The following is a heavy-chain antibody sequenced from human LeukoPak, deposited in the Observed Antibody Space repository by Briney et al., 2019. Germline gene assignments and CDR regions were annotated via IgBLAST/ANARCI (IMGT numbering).Heavy chain of an antibody. CDR3: AKGPKWANPYYGFDY. V-gene: IGHV3-21*01. CDR2: ISSSSSYI. Sequence: KAGGSLRLSCAASGITFSSYRMNWVRQAPGKGLEWVSSISSSSSYIYYADSVKGRFTISRDNSKNTLYLQMNSLRAEDTAVYYCAKGPKWANPYYGFDYWGQGTLVTVSS. D-gene: IGHD4-17*01. CDR1: GITFSSYR. J-gene: IGHJ4*02.